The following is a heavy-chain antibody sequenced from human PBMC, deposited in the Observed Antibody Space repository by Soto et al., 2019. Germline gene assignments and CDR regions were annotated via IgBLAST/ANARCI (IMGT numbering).Heavy chain of an antibody. V-gene: IGHV4-59*01. Sequence: SETLSLTCSVSGGSTSSYYWSWIRQPPGKGLEWIGYIYYSGSTDYSPSLKSRVTMSIDTSQNQFSLKLTSVTAADTAVYYCARAQGSGFLVSWGQGTLVTVSS. D-gene: IGHD3-10*01. J-gene: IGHJ4*02. CDR3: ARAQGSGFLVS. CDR1: GGSTSSYY. CDR2: IYYSGST.